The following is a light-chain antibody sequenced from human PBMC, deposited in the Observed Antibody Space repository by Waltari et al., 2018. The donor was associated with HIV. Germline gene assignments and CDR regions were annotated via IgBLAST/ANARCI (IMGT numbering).Light chain of an antibody. V-gene: IGLV2-8*01. Sequence: QSALTQPPSASGSPGQSVSISCTGASSDVGAFKYVSWYQQHPGKAPKLLIYDVTKRPSGVPDRFSGSKSGNTASLTVSGLQAEDEAHYYCSSYAGSSMSYAFGTGTEVTVL. CDR3: SSYAGSSMSYA. J-gene: IGLJ1*01. CDR2: DVT. CDR1: SSDVGAFKY.